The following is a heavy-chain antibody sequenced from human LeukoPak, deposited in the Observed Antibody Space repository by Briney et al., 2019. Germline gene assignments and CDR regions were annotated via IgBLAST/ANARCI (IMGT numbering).Heavy chain of an antibody. V-gene: IGHV4-4*07. CDR3: ARVRPNWNDGTFDY. CDR2: IYPSGST. J-gene: IGHJ4*02. CDR1: GASITNYY. D-gene: IGHD1-1*01. Sequence: SETLSLTCTVSGASITNYYWSWIRQSAGKGVGWIGRIYPSGSTHSNPSLKSRVTMSLDTSKNQFSLGLSSVTAADTAVYYCARVRPNWNDGTFDYWGQGTLVTVSS.